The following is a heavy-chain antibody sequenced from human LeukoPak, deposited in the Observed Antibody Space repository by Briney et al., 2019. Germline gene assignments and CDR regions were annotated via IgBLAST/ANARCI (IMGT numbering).Heavy chain of an antibody. D-gene: IGHD6-6*01. J-gene: IGHJ4*02. V-gene: IGHV4-39*02. Sequence: SETLSLTCTVSGDSLNSSTYYWGWVRQPPGKGLEYIGSVFYSGNSYYNPTPKGRVTLSIDTSKNHSSLRLSSVTAADTAVYYCARSLFRIAARPHFDYWGRGTLVTVSS. CDR1: GDSLNSSTYY. CDR2: VFYSGNS. CDR3: ARSLFRIAARPHFDY.